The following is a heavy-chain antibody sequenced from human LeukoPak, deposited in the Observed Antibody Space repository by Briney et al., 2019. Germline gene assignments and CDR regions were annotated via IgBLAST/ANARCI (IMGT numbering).Heavy chain of an antibody. CDR1: GGTFSSYA. Sequence: ASVKVSCKASGGTFSSYAISWVRQAPGQGLEWMGGIIPIFGTANYAQKFQGRVTITADESTSTAYMELSSLRSEDTAVYYCARDREYGDYAPLVFQHWGQGTLVTVSS. J-gene: IGHJ1*01. D-gene: IGHD4-17*01. V-gene: IGHV1-69*13. CDR2: IIPIFGTA. CDR3: ARDREYGDYAPLVFQH.